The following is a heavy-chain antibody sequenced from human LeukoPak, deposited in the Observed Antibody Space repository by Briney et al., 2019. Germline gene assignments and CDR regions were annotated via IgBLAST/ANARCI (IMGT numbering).Heavy chain of an antibody. Sequence: GGSLRLSCAVSGFTFSSYWMSWVRQAPGKGLEWVANINHDGSVKYYVDSVKGRFTISRDNAKNSLFLQMNSLRAEDTAVYYCARPYNTGWTRYYFDQWGQGTLVTVSS. D-gene: IGHD1-14*01. V-gene: IGHV3-7*03. CDR3: ARPYNTGWTRYYFDQ. J-gene: IGHJ4*02. CDR2: INHDGSVK. CDR1: GFTFSSYW.